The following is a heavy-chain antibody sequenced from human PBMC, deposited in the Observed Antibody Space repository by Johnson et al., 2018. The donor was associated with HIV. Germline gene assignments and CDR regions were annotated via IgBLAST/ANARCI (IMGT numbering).Heavy chain of an antibody. D-gene: IGHD3-3*01. Sequence: VQLVESGGGVVQPGGSLRLSCAASGFSFSIYAMSWVRQAPGKGLEWVSGISGRGGSTYYADSVKGRFTISRDNSKNTLYLQMNSLRAEDTAVYYCAKDQRRAPPGLASITMFGVVNDDAFDIWGQGTMVTVSS. CDR2: ISGRGGST. CDR3: AKDQRRAPPGLASITMFGVVNDDAFDI. J-gene: IGHJ3*02. CDR1: GFSFSIYA. V-gene: IGHV3-23*04.